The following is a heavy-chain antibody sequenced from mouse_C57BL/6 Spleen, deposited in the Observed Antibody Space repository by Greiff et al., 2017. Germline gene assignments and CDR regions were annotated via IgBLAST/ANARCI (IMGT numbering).Heavy chain of an antibody. V-gene: IGHV1-26*01. Sequence: VQLQQSGPELVKPGASVKISCKASGYTFTDYYMNWVKQSHGKSLEWIGDINPNNGGTSYNQKFKGKATLTVDKSSSTAYMELRSLTSEDSAVYYCARGGYEGGPWFAYWGQGTLVTVSA. CDR2: INPNNGGT. J-gene: IGHJ3*01. D-gene: IGHD2-2*01. CDR1: GYTFTDYY. CDR3: ARGGYEGGPWFAY.